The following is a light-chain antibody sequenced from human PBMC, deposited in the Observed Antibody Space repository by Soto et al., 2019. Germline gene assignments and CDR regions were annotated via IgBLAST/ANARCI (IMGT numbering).Light chain of an antibody. CDR1: SSDVGGYNY. CDR2: EVS. V-gene: IGLV2-14*01. J-gene: IGLJ1*01. Sequence: QSVLTQPACVSGSPGQSITLSCTGTSSDVGGYNYVSWYQQHPGKAPKLMIYEVSYRPSGVSNRFSGSKSGNTASLTISGLQAEDEADYYCSSYTSSYTLYVFGTGTKATV. CDR3: SSYTSSYTLYV.